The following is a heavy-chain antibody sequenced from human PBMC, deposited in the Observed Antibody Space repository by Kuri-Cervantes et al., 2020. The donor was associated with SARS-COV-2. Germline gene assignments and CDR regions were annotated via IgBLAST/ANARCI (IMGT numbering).Heavy chain of an antibody. Sequence: GESLKISCAASGFTATSDYMTWVRQAPGKGLEWVSIIYSGGTTYYGDSVKGRFTMSRDTSKSTVYLQMDSLRVDDTAVYYCARARLGDWYFDLWGRGTMVTVSS. V-gene: IGHV3-66*01. CDR3: ARARLGDWYFDL. CDR1: GFTATSDY. D-gene: IGHD3-16*01. CDR2: IYSGGTT. J-gene: IGHJ2*01.